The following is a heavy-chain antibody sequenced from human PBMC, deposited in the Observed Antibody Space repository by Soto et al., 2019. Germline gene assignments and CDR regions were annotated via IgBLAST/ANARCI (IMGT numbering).Heavy chain of an antibody. CDR3: ASHWNRYYYGMDV. Sequence: PSETLSLTCAVYGGSFSCYYWIWIRQPPGKGLEWIGEINHSGSTNYNPSLTSRVTISVDTSKNQFSLKLSSVTAADTAVYYCASHWNRYYYGMDVWGQGTTVTVSS. CDR1: GGSFSCYY. V-gene: IGHV4-34*01. CDR2: INHSGST. J-gene: IGHJ6*02. D-gene: IGHD1-1*01.